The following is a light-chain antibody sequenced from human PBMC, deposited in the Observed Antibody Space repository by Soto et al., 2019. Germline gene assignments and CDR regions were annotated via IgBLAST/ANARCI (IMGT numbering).Light chain of an antibody. CDR1: QYINTR. CDR2: QTS. J-gene: IGKJ1*01. Sequence: EIVLTQSPATLSSFPGDGVTLACTASQYINTRLAWYQHRPGQAPRLLIYQTSIRAAGIPARFSASGSGTDFTLTISDVQPEDFALYYCHQRQSWPRTFGQGTKVDIK. V-gene: IGKV3-11*01. CDR3: HQRQSWPRT.